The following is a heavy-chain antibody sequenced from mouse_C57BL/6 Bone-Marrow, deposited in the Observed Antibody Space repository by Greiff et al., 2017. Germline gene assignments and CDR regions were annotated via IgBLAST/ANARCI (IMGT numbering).Heavy chain of an antibody. V-gene: IGHV1-81*01. J-gene: IGHJ1*03. D-gene: IGHD3-1*01. Sequence: QVQLQQSGAELARPGASVKLSCKASGYTFTSYGISWVKQRTGQGLEWIGEIYPRSGNTYYNEKFKGKATLTADKSSSTAYMELRSLTSEDSAVYFGARHTPDRGRGYFDVWGTGTTVTVSS. CDR3: ARHTPDRGRGYFDV. CDR2: IYPRSGNT. CDR1: GYTFTSYG.